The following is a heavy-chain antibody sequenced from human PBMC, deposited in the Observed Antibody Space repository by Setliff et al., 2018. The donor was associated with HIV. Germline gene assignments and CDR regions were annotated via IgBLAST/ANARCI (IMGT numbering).Heavy chain of an antibody. Sequence: SETLSLTCTVSGYPISSETFSWNWIRQPAGKGLEWIGRIYTSGSTDYNPSLKSRVTMSVDTSKTQFSLKLRSVTAADTAVYYCARGGYYYYFGVDVWGQGTTVTVSS. J-gene: IGHJ6*02. CDR1: GYPISSETFS. CDR3: ARGGYYYYFGVDV. D-gene: IGHD3-16*01. CDR2: IYTSGST. V-gene: IGHV4-61*02.